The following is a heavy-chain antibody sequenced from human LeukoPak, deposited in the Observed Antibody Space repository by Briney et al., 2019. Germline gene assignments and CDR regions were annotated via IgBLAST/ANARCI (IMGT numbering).Heavy chain of an antibody. V-gene: IGHV4-34*01. D-gene: IGHD3-9*01. J-gene: IGHJ5*02. CDR3: ARDLLRYYNWFDP. Sequence: PSETLSLTCAVYGGSFSGYYWSWIRQPPGKGLEWIGEINHSGSTNYNPSLKSRVTISVDTSKNQFSLKLSSVTAADTAVYYCARDLLRYYNWFDPWGQGTLVTVS. CDR2: INHSGST. CDR1: GGSFSGYY.